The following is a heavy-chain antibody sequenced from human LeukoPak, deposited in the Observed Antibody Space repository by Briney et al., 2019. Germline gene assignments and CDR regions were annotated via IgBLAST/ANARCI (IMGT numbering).Heavy chain of an antibody. CDR1: GYTFTSYD. CDR3: ARDRYSSSWNTEFDY. CDR2: MNPNSGNT. D-gene: IGHD6-13*01. V-gene: IGHV1-8*03. J-gene: IGHJ4*02. Sequence: ASVKVSCKASGYTFTSYDINWVRQATGQGLEWMGWMNPNSGNTGYAQKFQGRVTITRNTSISTAYMELSSLRAEDTAVYYCARDRYSSSWNTEFDYWGQGTLVTVSS.